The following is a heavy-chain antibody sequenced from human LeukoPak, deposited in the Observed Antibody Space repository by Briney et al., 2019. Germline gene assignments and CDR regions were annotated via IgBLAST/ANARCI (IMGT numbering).Heavy chain of an antibody. V-gene: IGHV3-7*01. J-gene: IGHJ4*02. Sequence: GGSLRLSCVVSGFTFSSYSMIWVRQAPGKGLQWVANMKKDGSETNNVDSVKGRFTISRDNAKNSLYLQMNSLRAEDTAVYYCGRHRSGSGTYLIDYWGQGTLVSVSS. CDR1: GFTFSSYS. CDR2: MKKDGSET. D-gene: IGHD3-10*01. CDR3: GRHRSGSGTYLIDY.